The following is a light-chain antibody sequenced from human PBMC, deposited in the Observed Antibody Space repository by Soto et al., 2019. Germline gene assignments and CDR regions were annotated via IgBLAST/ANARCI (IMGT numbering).Light chain of an antibody. CDR1: QSVRSN. J-gene: IGKJ3*01. V-gene: IGKV3-15*01. CDR2: EAS. CDR3: QQYNNWPPFT. Sequence: EIVMTQSPGTLSVSPGERATLSCRASQSVRSNLAWYQQKPGQAPRLLIYEASTRATGIPARFSGSGSGTEFTLTISSLXSEDFAVYHCQQYNNWPPFTFGPGTKVDIK.